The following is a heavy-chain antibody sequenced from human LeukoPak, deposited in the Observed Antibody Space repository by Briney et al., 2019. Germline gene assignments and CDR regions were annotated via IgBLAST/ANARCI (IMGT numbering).Heavy chain of an antibody. CDR1: GFTFSSYG. J-gene: IGHJ4*02. CDR2: IWYDGSNK. Sequence: GGSLRLSCAASGFTFSSYGMHWVRQAPGKGLEWVAVIWYDGSNKYYGDSVRGRFTISRDNSKNTLYLQMNSLRAEDTAVYYCARKQWPIDHWGQGTLVTVSS. D-gene: IGHD6-19*01. V-gene: IGHV3-33*01. CDR3: ARKQWPIDH.